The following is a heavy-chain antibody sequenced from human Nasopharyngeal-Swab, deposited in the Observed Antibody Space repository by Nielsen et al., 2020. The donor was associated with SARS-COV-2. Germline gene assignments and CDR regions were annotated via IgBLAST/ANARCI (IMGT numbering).Heavy chain of an antibody. D-gene: IGHD5-12*01. CDR3: ARFSGYDAY. CDR1: GVAISSGSYY. J-gene: IGHJ4*02. CDR2: IYTTGST. Sequence: SETLSLTCTVSGVAISSGSYYWIWIRQPAGKGLEWIGRIYTTGSTNYNPSLESRVAISVDKSKNQFSLKLTSVTAADTAVYYCARFSGYDAYWGQGTLVTVSS. V-gene: IGHV4-61*02.